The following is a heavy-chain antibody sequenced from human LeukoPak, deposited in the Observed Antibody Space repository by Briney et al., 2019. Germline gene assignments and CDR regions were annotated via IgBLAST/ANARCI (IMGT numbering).Heavy chain of an antibody. D-gene: IGHD7-27*01. V-gene: IGHV3-30-3*01. CDR3: ARAGTGEEDY. CDR1: GFTFSSYA. J-gene: IGHJ4*02. Sequence: GGSLRLSCAASGFTFSSYAMHWVRQAPGKGLEWVAVISYDGSNKYYADSVKGRFTISRDNARNSLYLQMNSLRAEDTAVYYCARAGTGEEDYWGQGTLVTVSS. CDR2: ISYDGSNK.